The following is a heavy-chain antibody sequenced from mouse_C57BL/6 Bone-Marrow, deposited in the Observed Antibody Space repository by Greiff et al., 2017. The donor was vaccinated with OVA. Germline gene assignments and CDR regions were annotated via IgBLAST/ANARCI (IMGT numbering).Heavy chain of an antibody. CDR3: ARKDGYGNLYWYFDV. V-gene: IGHV3-8*01. J-gene: IGHJ1*03. CDR1: GYSITSDY. D-gene: IGHD2-1*01. Sequence: EVKLVESGPGLAKPSQTLSLTCSVTGYSITSDYWNWIRKFPGNKLEYMGYISYSGSTYYNPSLKSRISITRDTSKNQYYLQLNSVTTEDTATYYRARKDGYGNLYWYFDVWGTGTTVTVSS. CDR2: ISYSGST.